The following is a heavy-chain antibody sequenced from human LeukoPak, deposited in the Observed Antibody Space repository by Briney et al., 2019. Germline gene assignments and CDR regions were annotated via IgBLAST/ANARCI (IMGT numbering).Heavy chain of an antibody. Sequence: SETLSLTCSVSGASFSTNYWGWIRQPPGRGLEWIGYVFDSGSTNYNPSLKSRVTISEDTSTKQFSLRLSSVTAADTAVYYCARLYQQSKWKYYYYYMDVWGKGTAVTVSS. J-gene: IGHJ6*03. CDR1: GASFSTNY. V-gene: IGHV4-59*01. CDR3: ARLYQQSKWKYYYYYMDV. CDR2: VFDSGST. D-gene: IGHD1-1*01.